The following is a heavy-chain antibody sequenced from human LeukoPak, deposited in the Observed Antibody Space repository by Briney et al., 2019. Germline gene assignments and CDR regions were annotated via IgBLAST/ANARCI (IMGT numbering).Heavy chain of an antibody. Sequence: ASVRVSCKASGYTFTSYGISWVRQAPGQGLEWMGWISAYNGNTNYAQKLQGRVTMTTDTSTSTAYMDLRSLGYDDTAVYYCAREGPLSGVGLLWFGENYWGQGTLVTVSS. CDR1: GYTFTSYG. CDR3: AREGPLSGVGLLWFGENY. CDR2: ISAYNGNT. V-gene: IGHV1-18*01. J-gene: IGHJ4*02. D-gene: IGHD3-10*01.